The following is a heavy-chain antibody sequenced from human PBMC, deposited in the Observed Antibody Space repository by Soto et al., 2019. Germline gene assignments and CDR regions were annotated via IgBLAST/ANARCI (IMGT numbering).Heavy chain of an antibody. CDR2: MNPNSGNT. D-gene: IGHD3-10*01. J-gene: IGHJ5*01. V-gene: IGHV1-8*02. CDR1: GYTFNNYD. CDR3: TRAYGAETFDF. Sequence: ASVKVSCKASGYTFNNYDIHWVRQAPGHGLEGMGWMNPNSGNTGYAQNFRGRVTMTQNTAIGTAYMELSSLRSEDTATYYCTRAYGAETFDFWGQGTRVTVSS.